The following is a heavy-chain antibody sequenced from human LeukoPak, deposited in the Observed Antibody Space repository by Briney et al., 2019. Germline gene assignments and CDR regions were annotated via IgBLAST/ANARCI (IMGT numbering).Heavy chain of an antibody. CDR3: AKTNWNDGEGFDY. D-gene: IGHD1-20*01. J-gene: IGHJ4*02. V-gene: IGHV3-30*04. CDR2: ISYDGSNK. Sequence: GGSLRLSCAASGFTFSSYAMHWVRQAPGKGLEWVAVISYDGSNKYYADSVKGRFTISRDNSKNTLYLQMNSLRAEDTAVYYCAKTNWNDGEGFDYWGQGTLVTVSS. CDR1: GFTFSSYA.